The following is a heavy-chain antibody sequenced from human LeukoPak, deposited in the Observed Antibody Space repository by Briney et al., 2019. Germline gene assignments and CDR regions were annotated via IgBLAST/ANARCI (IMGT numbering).Heavy chain of an antibody. CDR2: IHTTGST. V-gene: IGHV4-4*07. J-gene: IGHJ4*02. D-gene: IGHD2-15*01. Sequence: SETLSLTCSVSVGFTTYDYWNWIRQPAGKAPEWIGRIHTTGSTNYNPSLKSRLTMTLDKSKKQFSLKVTSMTAADTALYYCARGGGNRHFDSWGQGILVTVCS. CDR1: VGFTTYDY. CDR3: ARGGGNRHFDS.